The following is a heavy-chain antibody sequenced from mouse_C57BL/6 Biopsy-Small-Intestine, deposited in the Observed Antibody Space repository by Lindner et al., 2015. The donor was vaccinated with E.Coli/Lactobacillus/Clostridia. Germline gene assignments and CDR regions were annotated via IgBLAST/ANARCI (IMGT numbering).Heavy chain of an antibody. J-gene: IGHJ1*03. CDR3: GRGVLGWDGNFDV. V-gene: IGHV1-82*01. Sequence: VQLQESGPELVKPGASVKISCKASGYVLSNSWMNWVKQWPGKGLEWIGRIYLGNGDTNYNGKFKAKATLTADKSSNTAYMQLSSLTSEDSAVYFCGRGVLGWDGNFDVWGTGTAVAVSS. D-gene: IGHD4-1*01. CDR2: IYLGNGDT. CDR1: GYVLSNSW.